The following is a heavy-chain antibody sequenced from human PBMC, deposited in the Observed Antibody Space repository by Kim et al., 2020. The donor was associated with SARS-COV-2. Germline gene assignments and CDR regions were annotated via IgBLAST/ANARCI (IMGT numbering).Heavy chain of an antibody. CDR3: ARDSPQAYDFWSGYEGGYYGMDV. CDR1: GGSISSYY. J-gene: IGHJ6*02. Sequence: SETLSLTCTVSGGSISSYYWSWIRQPAGKGLEWIGRIYTSGSTNYNPSLKSRVTMSVDTSKNQFSLKLSSVTAADTAVYYCARDSPQAYDFWSGYEGGYYGMDVWGQGTTVTVSS. V-gene: IGHV4-4*07. D-gene: IGHD3-3*01. CDR2: IYTSGST.